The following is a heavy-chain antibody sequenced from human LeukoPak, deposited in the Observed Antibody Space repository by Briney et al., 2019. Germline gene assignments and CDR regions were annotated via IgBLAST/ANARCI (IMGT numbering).Heavy chain of an antibody. CDR3: AKDMRRYCSGGSCYVVGMDV. CDR1: GFTFDDYA. D-gene: IGHD2-15*01. J-gene: IGHJ6*02. Sequence: PGRSLRLSCAASGFTFDDYAMHWVRQAPGKGLEWVSGISWNSGSIGYADSVKGRFTISRDNAKNSLYLQMNSLRAEDTALYYCAKDMRRYCSGGSCYVVGMDVWSQGTTVTVS. CDR2: ISWNSGSI. V-gene: IGHV3-9*01.